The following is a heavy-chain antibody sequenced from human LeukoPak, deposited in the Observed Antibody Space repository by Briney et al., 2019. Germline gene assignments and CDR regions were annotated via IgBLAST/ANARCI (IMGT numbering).Heavy chain of an antibody. CDR3: ARGDSGWYLGLGFDY. J-gene: IGHJ4*02. V-gene: IGHV4-38-2*02. Sequence: SETLSLTCTVSRYSISSGFYWGWIRQPPGKGLEWIGSIYSSGTTYYNPSLKSRVTISVDTSKNQVSLNLRSVTAADTAVYYCARGDSGWYLGLGFDYWGQGTLVTVSS. D-gene: IGHD6-19*01. CDR1: RYSISSGFY. CDR2: IYSSGTT.